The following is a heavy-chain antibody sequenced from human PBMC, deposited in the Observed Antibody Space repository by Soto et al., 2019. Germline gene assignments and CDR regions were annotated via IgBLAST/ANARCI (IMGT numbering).Heavy chain of an antibody. Sequence: GGSLRLSCAASGFTFSSYAMSWVRQAPGKGLEWVSAISGSGGSTYYADSVKGRFTISRDNSKNTLYLQMNSLRAEDTAVYYCAKDHYDSSGYYYDSVGYWGQGTLVTVS. CDR1: GFTFSSYA. J-gene: IGHJ4*02. CDR2: ISGSGGST. D-gene: IGHD3-22*01. CDR3: AKDHYDSSGYYYDSVGY. V-gene: IGHV3-23*01.